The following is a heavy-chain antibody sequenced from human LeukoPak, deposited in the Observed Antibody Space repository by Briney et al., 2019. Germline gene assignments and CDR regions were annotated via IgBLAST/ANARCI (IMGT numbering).Heavy chain of an antibody. D-gene: IGHD4-17*01. J-gene: IGHJ4*02. V-gene: IGHV3-23*01. CDR1: GFTFSHYG. CDR2: ISGSGGST. Sequence: QAGGTLRLSCAASGFTFSHYGMTWVRQAPGKGLEWVSAISGSGGSTYYAGSVKGRFTISRDNSKNTLYLQMNSLRAEDTAVYYCAKDLFYGDYGPPWVCFDYRGQGTLVTVSS. CDR3: AKDLFYGDYGPPWVCFDY.